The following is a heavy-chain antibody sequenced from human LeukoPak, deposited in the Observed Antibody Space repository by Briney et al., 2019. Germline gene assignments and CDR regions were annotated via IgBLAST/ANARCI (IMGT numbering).Heavy chain of an antibody. CDR1: GFTFSDYY. Sequence: GGSLRLSCAASGFTFSDYYMAWIRQAPGKGLEWVSYISNGSSTIYYADSVKGRFTISRDNAKNSLYLQMNSLRAEDTAVYYCATQVGTKRGDGFDIWGQGTMVTVSS. J-gene: IGHJ3*02. CDR3: ATQVGTKRGDGFDI. V-gene: IGHV3-11*01. CDR2: ISNGSSTI. D-gene: IGHD1-26*01.